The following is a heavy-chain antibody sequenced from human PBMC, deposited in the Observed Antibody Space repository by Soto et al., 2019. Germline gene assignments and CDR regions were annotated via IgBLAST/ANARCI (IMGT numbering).Heavy chain of an antibody. J-gene: IGHJ5*02. D-gene: IGHD1-1*01. CDR3: AAHPTATGA. V-gene: IGHV4-39*01. Sequence: SETLSLTCTVSGDSISGRLYYWGWIRQPPGKGLEWIGNIFYTGGTLYNPSLKSRVAMSADTAKNQYSLKLSSVTAADTAIYYCAAHPTATGALAQGTLVTVCS. CDR1: GDSISGRLYY. CDR2: IFYTGGT.